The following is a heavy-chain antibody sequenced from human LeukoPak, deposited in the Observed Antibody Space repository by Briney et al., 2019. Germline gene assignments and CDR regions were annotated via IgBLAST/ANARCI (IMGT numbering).Heavy chain of an antibody. Sequence: GASVKVSCKASGYTFTSYDINWVRQATGQGLEWMGWMNPNSGNTGYAQKFQGRVTMTRNTSISTAYMKLSSLRSEDTAVYYCARGWSGWYPLDYWGQGTLVTVSS. D-gene: IGHD6-19*01. J-gene: IGHJ4*02. CDR2: MNPNSGNT. CDR1: GYTFTSYD. V-gene: IGHV1-8*01. CDR3: ARGWSGWYPLDY.